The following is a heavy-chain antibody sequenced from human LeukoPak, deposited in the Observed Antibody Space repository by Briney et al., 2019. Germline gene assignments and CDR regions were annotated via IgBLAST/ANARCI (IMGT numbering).Heavy chain of an antibody. J-gene: IGHJ2*01. CDR3: ARNILRYCSGGSCYSNWYFDL. V-gene: IGHV5-51*01. CDR1: EYSFTSHW. Sequence: GEPLKISXKGSEYSFTSHWIGWVRQSPGKGLEWTGVIYPGDSDTRYSPSFQGQVTISADKSISTAYLQWNSLKASDTAMYYCARNILRYCSGGSCYSNWYFDLWGRGTLVTVSS. D-gene: IGHD2-15*01. CDR2: IYPGDSDT.